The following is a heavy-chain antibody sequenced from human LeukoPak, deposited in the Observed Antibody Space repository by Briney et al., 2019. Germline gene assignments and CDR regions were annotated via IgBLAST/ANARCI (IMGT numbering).Heavy chain of an antibody. J-gene: IGHJ4*02. CDR1: GLTFSTSG. V-gene: IGHV3-21*06. CDR3: ATETNGRHYDY. D-gene: IGHD1-14*01. CDR2: IGPTGFDR. Sequence: KAGGSLRLSCTTSGLTFSTSGFNWVRQAPRKGLEWVASIGPTGFDRYHADSIKGRFTISRDNANNFLYLQMDSLRAEDTAVYYYATETNGRHYDYWGPGTLLTVSS.